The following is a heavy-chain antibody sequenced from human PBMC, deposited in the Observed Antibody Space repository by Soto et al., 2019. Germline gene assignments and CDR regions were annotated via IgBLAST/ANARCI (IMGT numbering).Heavy chain of an antibody. J-gene: IGHJ5*02. Sequence: SETLSLTCAVYGGSVNGYYWNGIRQPPGKGLEWIGEINHTGGTHYNPSLQSRVTMSVDTSKNQFSLRLSSVTAADTAIYYCATRITVFGLLIPPFDPWGQGTQVTVS. CDR3: ATRITVFGLLIPPFDP. CDR1: GGSVNGYY. V-gene: IGHV4-34*01. CDR2: INHTGGT. D-gene: IGHD3-3*01.